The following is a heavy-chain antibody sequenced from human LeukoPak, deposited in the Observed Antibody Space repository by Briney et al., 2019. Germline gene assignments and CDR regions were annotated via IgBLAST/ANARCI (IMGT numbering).Heavy chain of an antibody. V-gene: IGHV1-2*02. Sequence: ASVRVSCKASGYTFTVYYMHGVRQAPGQGLEWMGWINPNRGGTNYAQKFQGRVTMTRDTSISTAYMELSRLRSDDTAVYYCARGPGALELRVGDFDYWGQGTLVTVSS. CDR2: INPNRGGT. J-gene: IGHJ4*02. CDR3: ARGPGALELRVGDFDY. CDR1: GYTFTVYY. D-gene: IGHD1-7*01.